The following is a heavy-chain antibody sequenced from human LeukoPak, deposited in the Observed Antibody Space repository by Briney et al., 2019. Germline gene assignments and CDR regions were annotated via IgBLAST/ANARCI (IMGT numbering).Heavy chain of an antibody. V-gene: IGHV3-23*01. CDR1: GFIFSSYA. J-gene: IGHJ4*02. CDR2: ISGSGGST. D-gene: IGHD5-18*01. CDR3: AKASGYSYGPNYYFDY. Sequence: GGSLRLSCAASGFIFSSYAMSWVRQAPGKGLEWVSAISGSGGSTYYADSVKGRFTISRDNSKNTLYLQMNSLRAEDTAVYYCAKASGYSYGPNYYFDYWGQGTLVTVSS.